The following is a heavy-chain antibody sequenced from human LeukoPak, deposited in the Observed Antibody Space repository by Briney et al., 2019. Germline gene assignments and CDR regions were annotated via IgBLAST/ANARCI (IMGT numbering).Heavy chain of an antibody. CDR2: IKSKTDGGTT. D-gene: IGHD2-15*01. CDR1: GFTFSNAW. CDR3: TTLLGYCSGGSCYPADY. J-gene: IGHJ4*02. Sequence: GGSLRLSCAASGFTFSNAWMSWVRQAPGKGLEWVGRIKSKTDGGTTDYAVPVKGRFTISRDDSKNTLYLQMNSLKTEDTAVYYCTTLLGYCSGGSCYPADYWGQGTLVTVSS. V-gene: IGHV3-15*01.